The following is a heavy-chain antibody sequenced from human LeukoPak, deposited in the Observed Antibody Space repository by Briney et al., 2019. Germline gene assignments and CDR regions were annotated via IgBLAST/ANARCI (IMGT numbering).Heavy chain of an antibody. V-gene: IGHV4-30-4*01. Sequence: SETLSLTCTVSGGSISSGDYYWSWIRQPPGKGLEWIGYIYYSGSTYYNPSLKSRVTISVDTSKNQFSLKLSSVTAADTAVYYCARAFTYYYDSSGYYDWGQGTMVTVSS. CDR2: IYYSGST. D-gene: IGHD3-22*01. J-gene: IGHJ3*01. CDR1: GGSISSGDYY. CDR3: ARAFTYYYDSSGYYD.